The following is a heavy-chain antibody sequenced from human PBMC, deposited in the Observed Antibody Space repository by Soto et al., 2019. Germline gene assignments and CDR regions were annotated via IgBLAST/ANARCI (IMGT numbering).Heavy chain of an antibody. J-gene: IGHJ4*02. Sequence: QIQLVQSGAEVKKPGASVKVSCRASGYTFASYGISWVRQAPGQGLEWMGWISGYSGNTKYAQKFQGRVTMTTDTATDTAYMELRSMRSDGAAVYYGARGTSGAYWGQGTLVTVSS. CDR2: ISGYSGNT. V-gene: IGHV1-18*04. CDR1: GYTFASYG. CDR3: ARGTSGAY. D-gene: IGHD7-27*01.